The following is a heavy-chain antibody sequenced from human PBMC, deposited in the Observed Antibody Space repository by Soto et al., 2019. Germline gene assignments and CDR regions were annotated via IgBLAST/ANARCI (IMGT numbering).Heavy chain of an antibody. CDR3: AGDVYCSSTSCYTGYWFDP. J-gene: IGHJ5*02. D-gene: IGHD2-2*02. V-gene: IGHV4-4*07. Sequence: SETLSLTCTVSGGSISSYYWSWIRQPAGKGLEWIGRIYTSGSTNYNPSLKSRVTMSVDTSKNQFSLKLSSVTAADTAVYYCAGDVYCSSTSCYTGYWFDPWGQGTLVTVSS. CDR1: GGSISSYY. CDR2: IYTSGST.